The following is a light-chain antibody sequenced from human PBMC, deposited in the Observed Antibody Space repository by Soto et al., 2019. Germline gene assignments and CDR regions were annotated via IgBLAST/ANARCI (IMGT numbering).Light chain of an antibody. CDR1: QTVSNNY. CDR3: QQYDSSPIT. J-gene: IGKJ5*01. V-gene: IGKV3-20*01. CDR2: GAS. Sequence: ESVLTQSPGTLSLSPGERATLSCRASQTVSNNYLAWYQQKPGQAPRLLIYGASSRATGIPDRFSGSGSGTDFTLSIKRVEPEDFAVYWCQQYDSSPITFGQGTGLEIK.